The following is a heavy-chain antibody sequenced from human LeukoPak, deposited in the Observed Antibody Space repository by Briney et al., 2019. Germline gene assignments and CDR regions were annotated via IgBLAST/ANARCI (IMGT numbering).Heavy chain of an antibody. D-gene: IGHD3-3*01. CDR2: IRGSGDNT. V-gene: IGHV3-23*01. Sequence: GGSLRLSCAASGFSFSTYDMSWVRQAPGKGLEWVSAIRGSGDNTYYVDSVKGRFTISRDNSKNTLYLQMNSLRAEDTAVYYCAKVYYDFWSGYQGPFDYWGQGTLVTVSS. CDR3: AKVYYDFWSGYQGPFDY. J-gene: IGHJ4*02. CDR1: GFSFSTYD.